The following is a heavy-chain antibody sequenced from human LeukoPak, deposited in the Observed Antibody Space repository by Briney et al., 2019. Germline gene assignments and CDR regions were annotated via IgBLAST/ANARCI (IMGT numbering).Heavy chain of an antibody. CDR1: GFIFDDYA. V-gene: IGHV3-43D*04. J-gene: IGHJ6*03. CDR2: IVWDGEST. CDR3: AKDGSRGYSSAGYYMDA. D-gene: IGHD6-19*01. Sequence: GGSLRLXCAASGFIFDDYAMHWVRQSPGKGLEWVALIVWDGESTYYAASVRGRFIISRDNSDNSLYLQMNNLKAEDTAIYYCAKDGSRGYSSAGYYMDAWGKGTTVIVSS.